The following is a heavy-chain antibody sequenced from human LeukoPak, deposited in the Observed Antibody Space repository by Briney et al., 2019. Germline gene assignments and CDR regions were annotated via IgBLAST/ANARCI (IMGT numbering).Heavy chain of an antibody. V-gene: IGHV1-46*01. Sequence: ASVKVSCKASGYTFTSYYMHWVRQAPGQGLEWMGIINPSGGSTSYAQKFQGRVTMTRDMSTSTVYMELSSLRSEDTAVYYCARERTAFYMDVWGKGTTVTVSS. CDR2: INPSGGST. CDR1: GYTFTSYY. J-gene: IGHJ6*03. CDR3: ARERTAFYMDV. D-gene: IGHD5-18*01.